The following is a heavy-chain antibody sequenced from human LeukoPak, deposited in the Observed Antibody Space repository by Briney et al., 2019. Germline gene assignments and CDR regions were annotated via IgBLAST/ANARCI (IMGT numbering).Heavy chain of an antibody. CDR2: IYYSGST. V-gene: IGHV4-59*01. J-gene: IGHJ6*03. Sequence: PSETLSLTCTVSGGSISSYYWSWIRQPPGKGLEWIGYIYYSGSTNYNPSLESRVTISVDTSKNQFSLKLSSVTAADTAVYYCARDIAPRYYDSSGFGLSYYYYMDVWGKGTTVTVSS. CDR1: GGSISSYY. CDR3: ARDIAPRYYDSSGFGLSYYYYMDV. D-gene: IGHD3-22*01.